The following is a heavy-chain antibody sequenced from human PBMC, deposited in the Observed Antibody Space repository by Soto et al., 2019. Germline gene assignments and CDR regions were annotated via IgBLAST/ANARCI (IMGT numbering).Heavy chain of an antibody. Sequence: GASVKVSCKASGYTFTSYGISWVRQAPGQGLEWMGWISAYNGNTNYAQKFQGRVTMTRDTSTSTVYMELSSLRSEDTAVYYCARTFHYGGNGPGDYWGQGTLVTVSS. CDR2: ISAYNGNT. V-gene: IGHV1-18*01. CDR1: GYTFTSYG. J-gene: IGHJ4*02. D-gene: IGHD2-15*01. CDR3: ARTFHYGGNGPGDY.